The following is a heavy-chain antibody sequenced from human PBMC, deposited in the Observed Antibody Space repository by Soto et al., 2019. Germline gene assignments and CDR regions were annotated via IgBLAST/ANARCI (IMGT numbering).Heavy chain of an antibody. J-gene: IGHJ6*02. CDR2: IWYDGSNK. D-gene: IGHD3-22*01. Sequence: LRLSCAASGFNFNIYAMHWVRQAPGKGLEWVAVIWYDGSNKYYADSAKGRFTISRDNSKNTVDLQMNSLRVEDTAVYYCARAEGMIVVVSLFMDVWGQGTTVTVSS. CDR1: GFNFNIYA. CDR3: ARAEGMIVVVSLFMDV. V-gene: IGHV3-33*01.